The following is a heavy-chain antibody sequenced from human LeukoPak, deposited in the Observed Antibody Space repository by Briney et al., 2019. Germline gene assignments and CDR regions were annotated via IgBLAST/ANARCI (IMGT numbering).Heavy chain of an antibody. CDR1: GGSIGSYY. CDR2: IHYSGST. CDR3: ARDGVAGGFDY. D-gene: IGHD6-19*01. Sequence: PSETRSLTCTVSGGSIGSYYWNWIRQAPGKGLEWIGYIHYSGSTNHNSSLKSRVTISVDTSKNQYSLKLSSVTAADTAVYYCARDGVAGGFDYWGQGTLVTVSS. V-gene: IGHV4-59*01. J-gene: IGHJ4*02.